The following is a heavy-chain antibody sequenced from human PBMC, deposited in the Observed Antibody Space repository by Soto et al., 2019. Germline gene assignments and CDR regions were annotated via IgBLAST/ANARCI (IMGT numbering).Heavy chain of an antibody. CDR1: GGTFSSYA. CDR3: ARESYYYDSSGYYYVADY. D-gene: IGHD3-22*01. Sequence: QVQLVQSGAEVKKPGSSVKVSCKASGGTFSSYAISWVRQAPGQGLEWMGGIIPIFGTENYAQKFQGRVTITADESTSTAYMELSSLRSEDTAVYYCARESYYYDSSGYYYVADYWGQGTLVTVSS. V-gene: IGHV1-69*01. J-gene: IGHJ4*02. CDR2: IIPIFGTE.